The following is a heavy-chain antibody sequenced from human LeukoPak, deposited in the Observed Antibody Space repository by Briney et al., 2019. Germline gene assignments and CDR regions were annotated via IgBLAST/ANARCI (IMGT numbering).Heavy chain of an antibody. CDR1: GGSISSYY. J-gene: IGHJ4*02. CDR3: ARSLHISAPFDV. D-gene: IGHD2-21*01. CDR2: IYTSGST. Sequence: SETLSLTCTVSGGSISSYYWSWIRQPAGKGLEWIGRIYTSGSTYYNPSLKSRVTISVDTSKNQFSLRLNSLTAADTAVYYCARSLHISAPFDVWGQGTLVTVSS. V-gene: IGHV4-4*07.